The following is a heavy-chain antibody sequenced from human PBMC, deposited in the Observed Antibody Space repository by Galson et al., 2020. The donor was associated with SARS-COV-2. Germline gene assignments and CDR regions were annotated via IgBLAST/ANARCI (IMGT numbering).Heavy chain of an antibody. CDR3: TRDMVWAGNYYYMDV. Sequence: SETLSLTCTVSGGSVSSGSYYWSWIRQPAGKGREWIGRIYTSGSTNYNPSLKSRVTISVDTSKNQFSLKLSSVTAADTAVYFCTRDMVWAGNYYYMDVWGKWTTVTISS. CDR2: IYTSGST. D-gene: IGHD2-8*01. V-gene: IGHV4-61*02. CDR1: GGSVSSGSYY. J-gene: IGHJ6*03.